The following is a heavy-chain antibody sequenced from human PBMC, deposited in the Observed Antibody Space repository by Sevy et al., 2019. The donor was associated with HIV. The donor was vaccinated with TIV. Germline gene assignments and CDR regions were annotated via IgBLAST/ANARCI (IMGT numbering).Heavy chain of an antibody. D-gene: IGHD2-2*01. CDR2: ISSSGSTI. CDR3: ARDWMKKYCSSTSCYRYDGN. Sequence: GGSLRLSCAASGFTFSDYYMSWIRQAPGKGLEWVSYISSSGSTIYYADSGKGRFTISRDNAKNSLYLQMNSLRAEDTAVYYCARDWMKKYCSSTSCYRYDGNWGQGTLVTVSS. V-gene: IGHV3-11*01. J-gene: IGHJ4*02. CDR1: GFTFSDYY.